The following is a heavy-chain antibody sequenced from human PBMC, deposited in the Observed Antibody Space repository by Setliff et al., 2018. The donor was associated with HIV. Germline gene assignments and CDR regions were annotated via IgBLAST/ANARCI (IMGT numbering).Heavy chain of an antibody. V-gene: IGHV3-15*01. CDR2: IKSKTDGGTT. CDR1: GFTFNDAW. J-gene: IGHJ4*02. D-gene: IGHD6-13*01. CDR3: TTVSAGYKY. Sequence: GGSLRLSCAASGFTFNDAWMTWVRQAPGKGLEWVGHIKSKTDGGTTDYGAPVKGRFTISRDDSKGTLYLQMNSLKSEDTAVYYCTTVSAGYKYWGQGTLVTVSS.